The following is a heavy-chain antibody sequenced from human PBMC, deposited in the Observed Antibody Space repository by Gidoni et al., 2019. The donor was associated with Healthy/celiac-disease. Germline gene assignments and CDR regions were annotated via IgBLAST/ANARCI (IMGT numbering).Heavy chain of an antibody. D-gene: IGHD6-19*01. J-gene: IGHJ3*02. V-gene: IGHV3-30*18. CDR3: AKGKGAGTSNGAFDI. CDR2: RSYDGSNK. Sequence: QVQLVESGGGVVQPGRSLRLSCAASGFTFSSYGMHWVRQAPGKGLEWVAVRSYDGSNKYYADSVKGRFTISRDNSKNTLYLQMNSLRAEDTAVYYCAKGKGAGTSNGAFDIWGQGTMVTVSS. CDR1: GFTFSSYG.